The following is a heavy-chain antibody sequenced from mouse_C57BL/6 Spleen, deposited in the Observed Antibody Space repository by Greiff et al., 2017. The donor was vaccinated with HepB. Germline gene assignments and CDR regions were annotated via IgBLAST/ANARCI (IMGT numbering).Heavy chain of an antibody. Sequence: QVHVKQPGAELVKPGASVKLSCKASGYTFTSYWMHWVKQRPGQGLEWIGMIHPNSGSTNYNEKFKSKATLTVDKSSSTAYMQLSSLTSEDSAVYYCARGGYGSSSYYAMDYWGQGTSVTVSS. CDR3: ARGGYGSSSYYAMDY. J-gene: IGHJ4*01. CDR2: IHPNSGST. V-gene: IGHV1-64*01. D-gene: IGHD1-1*01. CDR1: GYTFTSYW.